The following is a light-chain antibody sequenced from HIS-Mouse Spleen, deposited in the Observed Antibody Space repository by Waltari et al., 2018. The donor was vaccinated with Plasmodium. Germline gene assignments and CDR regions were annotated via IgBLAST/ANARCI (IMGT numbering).Light chain of an antibody. Sequence: QSALTQPASVSGSPGQSITISCTGTSSDVGSYNLVSWYQQHPGKAPKLMIYEGSKRPSGVSHRFSCSKSGNTASLTISGLQAEDEADYYCCSYAGSSTFVVFGGGTKLTVL. CDR2: EGS. CDR3: CSYAGSSTFVV. V-gene: IGLV2-23*03. J-gene: IGLJ2*01. CDR1: SSDVGSYNL.